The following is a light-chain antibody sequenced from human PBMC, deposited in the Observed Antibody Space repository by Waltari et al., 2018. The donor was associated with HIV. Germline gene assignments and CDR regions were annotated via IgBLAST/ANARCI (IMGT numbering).Light chain of an antibody. V-gene: IGLV1-47*01. CDR1: SSNIGSTY. CDR3: AAWDDSLSGLV. Sequence: QSVLTQPPSASGTPGQRVTISCSGSSSNIGSTYVYWYQQLPGTAPKLRIYRNNQRPSGVPDRFSGSKSGTSASLAISGLRSEDEADYYCAAWDDSLSGLVFGGGTKLTVL. J-gene: IGLJ3*02. CDR2: RNN.